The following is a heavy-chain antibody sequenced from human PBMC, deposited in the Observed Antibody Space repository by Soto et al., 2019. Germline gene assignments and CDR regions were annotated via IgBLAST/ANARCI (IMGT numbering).Heavy chain of an antibody. CDR2: IKSKTDGGTT. V-gene: IGHV3-15*01. CDR1: GFTFSNAW. CDR3: TTDPWGGYCTNGVCYQVSY. Sequence: GGSLRLSCAASGFTFSNAWMIWVRQAPGKGLEWVGRIKSKTDGGTTDYAAPVKGRFTISRDDSKNTLYLQMNSLKTEDTAVYYCTTDPWGGYCTNGVCYQVSYWGQGTLVTVSS. D-gene: IGHD2-8*01. J-gene: IGHJ4*02.